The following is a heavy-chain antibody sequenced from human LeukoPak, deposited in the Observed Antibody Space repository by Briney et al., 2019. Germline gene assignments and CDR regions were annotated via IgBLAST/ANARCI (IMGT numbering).Heavy chain of an antibody. J-gene: IGHJ4*02. CDR3: ARDPTNTSGYYAYFDY. CDR2: ISAYNGDT. CDR1: GYTFRNYG. Sequence: ASVKVSCKASGYTFRNYGITWVRQAPGQGLEWMGWISAYNGDTHYAQNLQGRVTMTTDTSTSTAYMELRSLRSDDTAVYYCARDPTNTSGYYAYFDYWGRGTLVTVSP. V-gene: IGHV1-18*01. D-gene: IGHD5-12*01.